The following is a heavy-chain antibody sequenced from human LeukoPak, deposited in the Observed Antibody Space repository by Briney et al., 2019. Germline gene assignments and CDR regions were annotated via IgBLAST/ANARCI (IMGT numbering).Heavy chain of an antibody. Sequence: PGRSLRLSCAASGFTFSSYGMHWVRQAPGKGLQWVSLISFSGDNTYYADSVKGRFTISRDNAKNSLYLQMNSLRAEDTAVYYCARRSGWYYFDHWGQGTLVTVSS. CDR1: GFTFSSYG. J-gene: IGHJ4*02. CDR3: ARRSGWYYFDH. CDR2: ISFSGDNT. V-gene: IGHV3-21*01. D-gene: IGHD6-19*01.